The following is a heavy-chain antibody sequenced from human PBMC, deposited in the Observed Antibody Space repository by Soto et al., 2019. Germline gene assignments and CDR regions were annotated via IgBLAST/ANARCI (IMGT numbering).Heavy chain of an antibody. CDR2: IYYSGST. V-gene: IGHV4-31*03. D-gene: IGHD4-17*01. J-gene: IGHJ4*02. CDR3: ARDQYGDYFDY. CDR1: GGSISSGGYY. Sequence: SETLSLTCTVSGGSISSGGYYWSWIRQHPGKGLEWIGYIYYSGSTYYNPSLKSRVTISVDTSKNQFSLKLSSVTAADTAVYYCARDQYGDYFDYWGQGTLVTVSS.